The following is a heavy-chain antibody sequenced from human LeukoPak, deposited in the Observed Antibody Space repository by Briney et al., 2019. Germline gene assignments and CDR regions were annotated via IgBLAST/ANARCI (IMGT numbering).Heavy chain of an antibody. J-gene: IGHJ6*03. CDR3: ARGVRGGSYHFYYYYYMDV. CDR2: INHSGST. Sequence: SATLYLTCAASGGSFSGYYWSRIRQPPGQGLEWIGEINHSGSTNYNPSLKSRVTISVDTSKNQFSLKLSSVTAADTAVYYCARGVRGGSYHFYYYYYMDVWGKGTTVTVSS. CDR1: GGSFSGYY. D-gene: IGHD1-26*01. V-gene: IGHV4-34*01.